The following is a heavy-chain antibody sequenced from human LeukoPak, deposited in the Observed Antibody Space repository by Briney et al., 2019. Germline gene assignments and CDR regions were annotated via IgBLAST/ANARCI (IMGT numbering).Heavy chain of an antibody. Sequence: GGSLRLSCAASGFTFSSYWMHWVRQAPGKGLEWVSSISSSSSYIYYADSVKGRFTISRDNAKNSLYLQMNSLRAEDTAVYYCARGLPTLGVYYGMDVWGQGTTVTVSS. J-gene: IGHJ6*02. CDR3: ARGLPTLGVYYGMDV. V-gene: IGHV3-21*01. CDR1: GFTFSSYW. CDR2: ISSSSSYI.